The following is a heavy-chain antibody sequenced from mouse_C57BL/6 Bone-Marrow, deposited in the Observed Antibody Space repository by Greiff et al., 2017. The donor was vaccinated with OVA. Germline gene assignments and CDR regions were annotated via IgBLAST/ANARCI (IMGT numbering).Heavy chain of an antibody. Sequence: QVQLKQSGPGLVQPSQSLSITCTVSGFSLTSYGVHWVRQPPGKGLEWLGVIWSGGSTDYNAAFISRLSISKDNSKSQVFFKMNSLQADDTAIYYCAKRDYGSSYRYFDVWGTGTTVTVSS. V-gene: IGHV2-4*01. CDR2: IWSGGST. CDR3: AKRDYGSSYRYFDV. J-gene: IGHJ1*03. D-gene: IGHD1-1*01. CDR1: GFSLTSYG.